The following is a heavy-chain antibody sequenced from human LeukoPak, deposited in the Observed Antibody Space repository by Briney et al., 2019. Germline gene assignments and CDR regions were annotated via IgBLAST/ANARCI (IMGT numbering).Heavy chain of an antibody. J-gene: IGHJ4*02. V-gene: IGHV4-59*12. CDR2: IYYSGST. Sequence: SETLSLTCTVSGGPISSYYWSWIRQPPGKGLEWIGYIYYSGSTNYNPSLKSRVTISVDTSKNQFSLKLSSVTAADTAVYYCARDLWFGEKYYWGQGTLVTVSS. CDR3: ARDLWFGEKYY. D-gene: IGHD3-10*01. CDR1: GGPISSYY.